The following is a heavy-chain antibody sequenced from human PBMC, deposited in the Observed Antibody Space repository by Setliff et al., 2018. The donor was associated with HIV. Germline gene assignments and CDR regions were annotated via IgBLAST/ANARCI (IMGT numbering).Heavy chain of an antibody. D-gene: IGHD1-26*01. V-gene: IGHV3-53*01. J-gene: IGHJ4*02. CDR1: GFTVSSNY. Sequence: PGGSLRLSCAASGFTVSSNYMSWVRQAPGKGLEWVSVIYSGGSTYYADSVKGRFTISRDNSKNTLYLQMNSLKSDDTAVYYCARTPARKGRGVYYFDYWGQGTLVTVSS. CDR2: IYSGGST. CDR3: ARTPARKGRGVYYFDY.